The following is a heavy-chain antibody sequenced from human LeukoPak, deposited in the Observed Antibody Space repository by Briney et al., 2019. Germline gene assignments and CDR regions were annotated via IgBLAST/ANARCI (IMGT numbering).Heavy chain of an antibody. J-gene: IGHJ5*02. D-gene: IGHD5/OR15-5a*01. CDR2: ISDDGSKI. V-gene: IGHV3-30*18. CDR3: GKGPGYSVYDNLPHH. CDR1: GFRFSSYG. Sequence: PGGSLRLSCAASGFRFSSYGMHWVRQAPGKGLEWVAVISDDGSKIYYGDSVKGRFTISRDTSKNTLNLQMDSLRADDTAVYYCGKGPGYSVYDNLPHHWGQGTLVTVSS.